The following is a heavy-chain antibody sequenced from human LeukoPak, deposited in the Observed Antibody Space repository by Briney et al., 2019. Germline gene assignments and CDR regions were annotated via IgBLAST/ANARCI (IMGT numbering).Heavy chain of an antibody. J-gene: IGHJ3*02. CDR2: IIPILGIA. D-gene: IGHD1-26*01. Sequence: SVKVSCKASGGTFSSYAISWVRQAPGQGLEWMGRIIPILGIANYAQKFQGRVTITADKSTSTAYMELSSLRSEDTAVYYCASRFGGGSLVSHAFDIWGQGTMVTVSS. V-gene: IGHV1-69*04. CDR1: GGTFSSYA. CDR3: ASRFGGGSLVSHAFDI.